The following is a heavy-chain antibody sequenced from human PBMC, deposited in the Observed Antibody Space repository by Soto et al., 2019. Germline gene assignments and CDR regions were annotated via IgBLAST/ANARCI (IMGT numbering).Heavy chain of an antibody. CDR1: GFTFSSYA. CDR3: ARDQAAAGTFPAFDP. D-gene: IGHD6-13*01. CDR2: ISYDGSNK. J-gene: IGHJ5*02. Sequence: GGSLRLSCAASGFTFSSYAMHWVRQAPGKGLEWVAVISYDGSNKYYADSVKGRFTISRDNSKNTLYLQMNSLRAEDTAVYYCARDQAAAGTFPAFDPWGQGTLVTVSS. V-gene: IGHV3-30-3*01.